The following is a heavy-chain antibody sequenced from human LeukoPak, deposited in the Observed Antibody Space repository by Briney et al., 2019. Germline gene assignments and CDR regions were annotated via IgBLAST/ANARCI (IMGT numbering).Heavy chain of an antibody. Sequence: SETLSLTCAVYGGSFSGYYWSWIRQPPGKGLEWIGEINHSGSTNYNPSLKIRVTISVDTSKNQFSLKLSSVTAADTAVYYCARGEPWEYSSSWTRYFDLWGRGTLVTVSS. D-gene: IGHD6-13*01. CDR3: ARGEPWEYSSSWTRYFDL. V-gene: IGHV4-34*01. CDR1: GGSFSGYY. J-gene: IGHJ2*01. CDR2: INHSGST.